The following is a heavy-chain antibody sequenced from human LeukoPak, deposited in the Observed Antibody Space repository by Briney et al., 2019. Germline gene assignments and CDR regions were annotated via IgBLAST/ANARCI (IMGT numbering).Heavy chain of an antibody. CDR3: ARDRAPYSSSWYLFQH. D-gene: IGHD6-13*01. CDR2: IIPIFGTA. J-gene: IGHJ1*01. V-gene: IGHV1-69*13. CDR1: GGTFSSYT. Sequence: SVKVSCKASGGTFSSYTISWVRQAPGQGLEWMGGIIPIFGTANYAQKFQGRVTITADESTSTAYMELSSLRSEDTAVYYCARDRAPYSSSWYLFQHWGQGTLVTVSS.